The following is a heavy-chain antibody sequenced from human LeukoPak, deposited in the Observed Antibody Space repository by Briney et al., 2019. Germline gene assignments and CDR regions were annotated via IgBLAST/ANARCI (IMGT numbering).Heavy chain of an antibody. Sequence: GGSLRLSCAASGNYWMHWVRQAPGKGLMWVSHINSDGSWTSYADSVKGRFTISKDNTKNTVYLQMNNLRAEDTAVYYCVSFYETYWGRGTLVTVSS. CDR3: VSFYETY. D-gene: IGHD2-2*01. CDR2: INSDGSWT. J-gene: IGHJ4*02. CDR1: GNYW. V-gene: IGHV3-74*01.